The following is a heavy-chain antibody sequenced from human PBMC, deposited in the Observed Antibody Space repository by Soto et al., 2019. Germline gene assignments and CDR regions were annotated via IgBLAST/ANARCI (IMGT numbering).Heavy chain of an antibody. Sequence: SETLSLTCTVSGGSISSYYWSWIRQSPGKGLEWIGYMYYTESTKYNPSLKSRVSISVDTSKDQFSLKLSSVTAADTAVYYCARHGVGYSYGYYGGFEYWGQGTLVTVSS. V-gene: IGHV4-59*08. CDR2: MYYTEST. CDR1: GGSISSYY. CDR3: ARHGVGYSYGYYGGFEY. J-gene: IGHJ4*02. D-gene: IGHD5-18*01.